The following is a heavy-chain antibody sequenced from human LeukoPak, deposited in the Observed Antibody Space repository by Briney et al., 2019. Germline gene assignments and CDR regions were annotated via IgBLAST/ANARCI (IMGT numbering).Heavy chain of an antibody. CDR2: ISAYNGNT. V-gene: IGHV1-18*01. CDR1: GYTFTSYG. D-gene: IGHD3-9*01. J-gene: IGHJ4*02. Sequence: ASVKVSFKASGYTFTSYGISWVRQAPGQGLEWMGWISAYNGNTNYAQKLQGRVTMTTETSTSTAYMELRSLRSDDTAVYYCARDSDILTGYYSPPRFDYWGQGTLVTVSS. CDR3: ARDSDILTGYYSPPRFDY.